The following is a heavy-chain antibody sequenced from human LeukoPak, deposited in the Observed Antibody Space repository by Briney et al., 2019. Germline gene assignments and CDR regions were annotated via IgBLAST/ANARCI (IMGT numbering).Heavy chain of an antibody. V-gene: IGHV1-24*01. D-gene: IGHD6-19*01. CDR2: FDPEDGET. Sequence: ASVKVSCKVTGFTLTELSMHSVRQAPGKGLEWMGGFDPEDGETIYAQKFQGRVTMTEDTSTDTAYMELSSLRSEDTAVYYCATDLPSTGVQWLYRVYWGQGTLVTVSS. CDR1: GFTLTELS. CDR3: ATDLPSTGVQWLYRVY. J-gene: IGHJ4*02.